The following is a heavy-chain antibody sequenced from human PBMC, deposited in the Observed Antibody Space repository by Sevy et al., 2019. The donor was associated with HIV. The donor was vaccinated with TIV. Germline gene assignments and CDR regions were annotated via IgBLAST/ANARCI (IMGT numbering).Heavy chain of an antibody. Sequence: ASVKVSCKASGYTFTSYGISWVRQAPGQGLEWMGWISAYNGNTNYAQKLQGRVTMTTDTSTSTAYMELRSLRSDDTAGYYCARDLPGAGDYDNAFDIWGQGTMVTVSS. J-gene: IGHJ3*02. CDR3: ARDLPGAGDYDNAFDI. D-gene: IGHD4-17*01. CDR1: GYTFTSYG. CDR2: ISAYNGNT. V-gene: IGHV1-18*01.